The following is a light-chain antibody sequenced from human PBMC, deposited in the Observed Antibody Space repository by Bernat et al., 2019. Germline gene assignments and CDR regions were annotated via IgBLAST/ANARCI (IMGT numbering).Light chain of an antibody. Sequence: YVLTQPPAVSGAPGETASVSCEGDNIGYKSVHWYQQKPGQAPVLLIYSDSARPSGIPERFSGSNSGSRATLTNNRVESGDEADYYCQLWDGATAHFVFGTGTHVTVL. CDR3: QLWDGATAHFV. CDR1: NIGYKS. CDR2: SDS. J-gene: IGLJ1*01. V-gene: IGLV3-21*04.